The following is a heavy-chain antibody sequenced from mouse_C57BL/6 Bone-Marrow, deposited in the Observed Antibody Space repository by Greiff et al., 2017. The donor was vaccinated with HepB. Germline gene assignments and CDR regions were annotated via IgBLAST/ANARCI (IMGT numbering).Heavy chain of an antibody. CDR2: ISSGSSTI. D-gene: IGHD1-1*01. Sequence: EVQRVESGGGLVKPGGSLKLSCAASGFTFSDYGMHWVRQAPEKGLEWVAYISSGSSTIYYADTVKGRFTISRDNAKNTLFLQMTSLRSEDTAMCYCARGPFTTVEIDYWGQGTTLTVSS. CDR3: ARGPFTTVEIDY. CDR1: GFTFSDYG. J-gene: IGHJ2*01. V-gene: IGHV5-17*01.